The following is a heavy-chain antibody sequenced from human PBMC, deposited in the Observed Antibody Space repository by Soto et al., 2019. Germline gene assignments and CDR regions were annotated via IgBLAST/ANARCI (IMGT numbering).Heavy chain of an antibody. CDR1: GGSISSSSYY. CDR2: INCSGNT. V-gene: IGHV4-39*07. D-gene: IGHD4-17*01. Sequence: SETLSLTCTVSGGSISSSSYYWGWIRQPPGKGLEWIGSINCSGNTYYNPSLKSRVTISVDTSKNQFSLKLSSVTAADTAVYFCARGQRVTTINHFDSWGRGTLVTVSS. CDR3: ARGQRVTTINHFDS. J-gene: IGHJ4*02.